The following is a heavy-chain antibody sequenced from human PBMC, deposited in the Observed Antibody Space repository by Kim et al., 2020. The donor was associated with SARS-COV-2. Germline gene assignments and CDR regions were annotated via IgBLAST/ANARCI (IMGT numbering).Heavy chain of an antibody. V-gene: IGHV3-21*01. CDR3: ASTRGRDYGDYTFGY. D-gene: IGHD4-17*01. J-gene: IGHJ4*02. Sequence: DSVKGRFTISRDNAKNSLYLQVNSLRAEDTAVYYCASTRGRDYGDYTFGYWGQGTLVTVSS.